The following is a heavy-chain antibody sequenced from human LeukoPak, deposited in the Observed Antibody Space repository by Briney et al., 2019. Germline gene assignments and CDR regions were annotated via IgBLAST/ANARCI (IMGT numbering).Heavy chain of an antibody. CDR2: FDPEDGKT. J-gene: IGHJ4*02. D-gene: IGHD6-13*01. CDR1: GYTLTELS. V-gene: IGHV1-24*01. CDR3: ATGYSSSWRQYYFDY. Sequence: ASVKVSCKVSGYTLTELSMHWVRQAPGKGLEWMGGFDPEDGKTIYAQKFQGRVTMTEDTSTDTAYMELSSLRSEDTAVYYCATGYSSSWRQYYFDYWGQGTLVTVSS.